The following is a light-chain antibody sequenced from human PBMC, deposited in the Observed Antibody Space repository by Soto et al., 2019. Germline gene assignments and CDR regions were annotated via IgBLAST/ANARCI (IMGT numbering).Light chain of an antibody. V-gene: IGKV3-15*01. J-gene: IGKJ5*01. Sequence: RSPSTXSATIKERAPSTCGDSKSVSRKLAWYKQKHAKDKXLXXXGVYTRDHGIQDRMSGSGSGKELTLTIRCGMSEDFEAYYCQQYTKRRQITVGQGTRLET. CDR3: QQYTKRRQIT. CDR2: GVY. CDR1: KSVSRK.